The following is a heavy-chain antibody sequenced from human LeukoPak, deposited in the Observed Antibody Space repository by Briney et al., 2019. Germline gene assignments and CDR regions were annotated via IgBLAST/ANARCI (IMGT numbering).Heavy chain of an antibody. CDR3: ARVNRLAVAGTVFYYYGMDV. CDR1: GGSISSSSYY. CDR2: IYYSGST. J-gene: IGHJ6*02. Sequence: SETLSLTCTVSGGSISSSSYYWGWIRQPPGKGLEWIGSIYYSGSTYYNPSLKSRVTISVDTSKNQFSLKLSSVTAADTAVYYCARVNRLAVAGTVFYYYGMDVWGQGTTVTVSS. D-gene: IGHD6-19*01. V-gene: IGHV4-39*07.